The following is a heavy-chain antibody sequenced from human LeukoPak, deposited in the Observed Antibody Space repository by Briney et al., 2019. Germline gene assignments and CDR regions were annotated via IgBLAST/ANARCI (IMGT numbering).Heavy chain of an antibody. D-gene: IGHD4-17*01. Sequence: ASVTVSCKASGYTFTKYGITWVRQAPGQGLEWMGWISAYNGNTNYAQKLQGRVTMTTDTSTSTAYMELRSLISDDAAAYYCARGDDYGDYWGLYWGQGTLVTVSS. CDR3: ARGDDYGDYWGLY. CDR2: ISAYNGNT. CDR1: GYTFTKYG. V-gene: IGHV1-18*01. J-gene: IGHJ4*02.